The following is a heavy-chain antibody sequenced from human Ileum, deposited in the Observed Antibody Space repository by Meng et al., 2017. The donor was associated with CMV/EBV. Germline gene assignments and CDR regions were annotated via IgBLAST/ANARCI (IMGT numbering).Heavy chain of an antibody. CDR1: GVSLIGTSW. CDR2: VFHSGAT. V-gene: IGHV4/OR15-8*01. CDR3: GDPPAAY. D-gene: IGHD6-25*01. J-gene: IGHJ4*02. Sequence: LAPPCLVSGVSLIGTSWWNWVRQPPGRGLEWIGEVFHSGATNYNPSLESRVTISIDISKRQFSLKLTSVTAADTAVYFCGDPPAAYWGQGILVTVSS.